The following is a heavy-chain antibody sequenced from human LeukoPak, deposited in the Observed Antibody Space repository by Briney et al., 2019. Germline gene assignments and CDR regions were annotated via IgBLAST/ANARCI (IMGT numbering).Heavy chain of an antibody. CDR2: IIPIFGTA. Sequence: SVKVSCKASGGTFSSYAISWVRQAPGQGLEWMGGIIPIFGTANYAQKFQGRVTITADESTSTAYMELSSLRSEDTAVYYCAREIPYDSSGYSDYWGQGTLVTVSS. J-gene: IGHJ4*02. D-gene: IGHD3-22*01. V-gene: IGHV1-69*13. CDR3: AREIPYDSSGYSDY. CDR1: GGTFSSYA.